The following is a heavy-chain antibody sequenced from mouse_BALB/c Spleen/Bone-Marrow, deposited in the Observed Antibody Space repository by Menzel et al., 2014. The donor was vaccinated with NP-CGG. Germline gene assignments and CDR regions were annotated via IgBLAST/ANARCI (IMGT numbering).Heavy chain of an antibody. D-gene: IGHD2-13*01. CDR1: GFTFSXXT. CDR3: ARHHGDYFYYALDY. CDR2: ISNGXGSA. Sequence: AASGFTFSXXTMSWVRQTPEKRLEWVAYISNGXGSAYYSDTVKGXFTXSRDNAKNTLYLQXXSXXXEDTAMYYCARHHGDYFYYALDYWGQGTSVTVSS. V-gene: IGHV5-12-2*01. J-gene: IGHJ4*01.